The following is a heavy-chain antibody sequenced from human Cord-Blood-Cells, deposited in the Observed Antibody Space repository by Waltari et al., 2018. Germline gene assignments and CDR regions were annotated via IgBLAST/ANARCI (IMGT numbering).Heavy chain of an antibody. CDR1: GGSISSYY. J-gene: IGHJ6*03. V-gene: IGHV4-59*01. D-gene: IGHD6-6*01. Sequence: QVQLQESGPGLVKPSETLSLTCTVSGGSISSYYWSWIRQPPGKGLEWIGYIYYSGSTNYNPSLKSRVTISVDTSKNQFSLKLSSVTAADTAVYYCARAQGTRLHYYYYMDVWGKGTTVTVSS. CDR2: IYYSGST. CDR3: ARAQGTRLHYYYYMDV.